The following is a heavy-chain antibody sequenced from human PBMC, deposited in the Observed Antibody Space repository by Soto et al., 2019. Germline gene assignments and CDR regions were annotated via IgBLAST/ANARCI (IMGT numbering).Heavy chain of an antibody. CDR2: ISGTGGST. J-gene: IGHJ4*02. V-gene: IGHV3-23*01. CDR3: AKLETSYYGSGSPRYFDY. D-gene: IGHD3-10*01. CDR1: GFTFSRYA. Sequence: GGSLRLSCAASGFTFSRYAMSWVRQAPGKGLEWVSGISGTGGSTYYADSVKGRFTISRDNSKNTLYLQMSSLRAEDTAVYYCAKLETSYYGSGSPRYFDYWGQGTLVTVSS.